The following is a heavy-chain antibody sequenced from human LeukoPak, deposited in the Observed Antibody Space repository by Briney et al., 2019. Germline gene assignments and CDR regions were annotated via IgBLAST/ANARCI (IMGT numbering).Heavy chain of an antibody. Sequence: ASVTVSCKVSGYTLTELSIHWVRQAPGKGLEWMGGVDPEDGETIYAQKFQGRVTMTEDTSTDTAYMELSSLRSEDTAVYYCATSRSDGYSSGWFDYWGQGTLVTVSS. CDR1: GYTLTELS. J-gene: IGHJ5*01. CDR2: VDPEDGET. D-gene: IGHD6-19*01. CDR3: ATSRSDGYSSGWFDY. V-gene: IGHV1-24*01.